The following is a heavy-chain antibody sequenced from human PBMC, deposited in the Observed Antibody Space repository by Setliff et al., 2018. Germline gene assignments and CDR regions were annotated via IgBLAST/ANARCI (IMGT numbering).Heavy chain of an antibody. Sequence: ASVKVSCKTSGTTFNSHAINWVRQAPGQGLEWMGRIITAFGSAISAQKFQDRVSITADRTTYTAYLELTSLTLEDTAVYYCATSPKKVTGSDYYNYYMDVWGKGTMVTVSS. CDR1: GTTFNSHA. CDR3: ATSPKKVTGSDYYNYYMDV. D-gene: IGHD3-9*01. V-gene: IGHV1-69*06. J-gene: IGHJ6*03. CDR2: IITAFGSA.